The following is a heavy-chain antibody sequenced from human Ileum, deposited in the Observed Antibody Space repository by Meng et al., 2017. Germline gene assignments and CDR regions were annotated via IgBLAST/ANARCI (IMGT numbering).Heavy chain of an antibody. V-gene: IGHV3-48*03. CDR1: GFTFSSYE. CDR3: ASDQWGDV. Sequence: GESLKISCAASGFTFSSYEMNWVRPAPGKGREWVSYISSSGSTIYYAGAVEGRFTISRDNAKNSLYLQMNSLRAEDTAVYYCASDQWGDVWGQGTTVTVSS. CDR2: ISSSGSTI. J-gene: IGHJ6*02. D-gene: IGHD2-8*01.